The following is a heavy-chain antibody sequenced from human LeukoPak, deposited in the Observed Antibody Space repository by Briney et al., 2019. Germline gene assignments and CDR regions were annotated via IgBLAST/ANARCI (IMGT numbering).Heavy chain of an antibody. J-gene: IGHJ4*02. CDR2: IYYSGST. CDR1: GGFISSYY. CDR3: ARQRYFDWLLPYFDY. Sequence: SETLSLTCTVSGGFISSYYWSWIRQPPGKGLEWIGYIYYSGSTNYNPSLKSRVTISVDTSKNQFSLKLSSVTAADTAVYYCARQRYFDWLLPYFDYWGQGTLVTVSS. V-gene: IGHV4-59*01. D-gene: IGHD3-9*01.